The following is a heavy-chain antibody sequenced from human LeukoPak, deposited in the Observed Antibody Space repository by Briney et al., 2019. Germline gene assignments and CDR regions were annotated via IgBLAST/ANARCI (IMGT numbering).Heavy chain of an antibody. V-gene: IGHV3-11*04. CDR3: ARDTSLLEWLFLPGDMWFGGNIDY. Sequence: KPGGSLRLSCAASGFTFSDYYMSWIRQAPGKGLEWVSYISSSGSTIYYADSVKGRFTISRDNAKNSLYLQMNSLRAEDTAVYYCARDTSLLEWLFLPGDMWFGGNIDYWGQGTLVTVSS. D-gene: IGHD3-3*01. J-gene: IGHJ4*02. CDR1: GFTFSDYY. CDR2: ISSSGSTI.